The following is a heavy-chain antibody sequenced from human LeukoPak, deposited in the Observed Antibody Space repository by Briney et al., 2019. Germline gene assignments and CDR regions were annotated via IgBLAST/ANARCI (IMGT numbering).Heavy chain of an antibody. CDR1: GFTFSTYA. D-gene: IGHD3-3*01. CDR2: IWYDGSNK. V-gene: IGHV3-33*08. CDR3: ARDAGVAWHDAFDI. J-gene: IGHJ3*02. Sequence: GGSLRLSCAASGFTFSTYAMHWVRQAPGKGLEWVAVIWYDGSNKYYADSVKGRFTISRDNSKNTLYLQMNSLRAEDTAVYYCARDAGVAWHDAFDIWGQGTMVTVSS.